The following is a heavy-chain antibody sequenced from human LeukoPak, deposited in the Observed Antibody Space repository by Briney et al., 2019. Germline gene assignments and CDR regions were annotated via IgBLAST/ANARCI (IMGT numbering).Heavy chain of an antibody. V-gene: IGHV3-7*03. CDR3: ARDDPAFGVVSDY. Sequence: GRSLRLSCAASGFTFSSYWMRWVRQAPGKGWEGVTNIKKDGSETYYLDSVKSRFTISRDNDKKSLHLQRSSLRVEDTAVYYCARDDPAFGVVSDYWGQGTPVTVSS. CDR2: IKKDGSET. J-gene: IGHJ4*02. CDR1: GFTFSSYW. D-gene: IGHD3-3*01.